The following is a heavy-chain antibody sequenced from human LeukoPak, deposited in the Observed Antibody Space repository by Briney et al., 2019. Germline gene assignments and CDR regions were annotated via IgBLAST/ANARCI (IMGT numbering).Heavy chain of an antibody. CDR3: ARAPRAVDAFDI. CDR1: GGSISNYY. J-gene: IGHJ3*02. V-gene: IGHV4-4*07. CDR2: KSVSGHT. D-gene: IGHD6-19*01. Sequence: SETLSLTCTVSGGSISNYYWNWIRQPAGKGLEWIGRKSVSGHTNYRSSLGSRVTMSVDTSKNQFSLKLSSVTAADTAVYYCARAPRAVDAFDIWGQGTMVTVSS.